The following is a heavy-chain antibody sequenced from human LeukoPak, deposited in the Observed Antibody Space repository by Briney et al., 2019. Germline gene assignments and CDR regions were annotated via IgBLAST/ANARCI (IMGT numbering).Heavy chain of an antibody. V-gene: IGHV3-30-3*01. J-gene: IGHJ4*02. D-gene: IGHD6-13*01. Sequence: GGSLRLSCAASGFTFSSYALSWVRQAPGKGLECVAVISYDGSNKYYADSVKGRFTIPRDNSKNTLYLQMNSLRAEDTAVYYCARADFSSSRPFDYWGQGTLVTVSS. CDR3: ARADFSSSRPFDY. CDR1: GFTFSSYA. CDR2: ISYDGSNK.